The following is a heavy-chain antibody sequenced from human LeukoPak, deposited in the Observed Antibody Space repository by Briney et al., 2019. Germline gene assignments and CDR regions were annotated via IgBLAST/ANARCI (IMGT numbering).Heavy chain of an antibody. Sequence: PGGSLRLSCAASGFTFSSYWMSWVRQAPGKGLEWVANIKQDGSEKYYVDSVKGRFTISRDNAKNSLYLQMNGLRVEDTAVYNCARVYQSTSGRAIDYWGQGTLVTVSS. CDR2: IKQDGSEK. CDR3: ARVYQSTSGRAIDY. J-gene: IGHJ4*02. CDR1: GFTFSSYW. V-gene: IGHV3-7*01. D-gene: IGHD2-2*01.